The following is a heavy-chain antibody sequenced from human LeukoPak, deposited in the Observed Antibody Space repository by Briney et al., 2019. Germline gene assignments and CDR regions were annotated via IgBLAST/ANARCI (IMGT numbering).Heavy chain of an antibody. D-gene: IGHD3-22*01. J-gene: IGHJ6*02. CDR3: ARWWDDGSGYSYLYGMDV. CDR2: IIPSGGST. CDR1: GYTFTSYY. V-gene: IGHV1-46*01. Sequence: ASVKVSCKASGYTFTSYYMHWVRQAPGQGLEWVGIIIPSGGSTSYAQKFQGRVTMTRDTSTSTVYMELSSLRSEDTAVYYCARWWDDGSGYSYLYGMDVWGQGTTVTVSS.